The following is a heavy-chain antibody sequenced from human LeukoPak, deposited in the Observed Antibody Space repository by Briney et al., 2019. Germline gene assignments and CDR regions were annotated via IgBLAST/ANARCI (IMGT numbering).Heavy chain of an antibody. J-gene: IGHJ4*02. CDR3: AKGLGYFDY. D-gene: IGHD3-16*01. Sequence: PGRPLRLSCAASGFTLSSYGMHWVRPARGKGLEGVAVKWYDGSNKYYADSVKGRLTISRDNSKNKLYLQMNSLRAEDPPVYYCAKGLGYFDYGGQGTLVTVSS. CDR1: GFTLSSYG. CDR2: KWYDGSNK. V-gene: IGHV3-33*06.